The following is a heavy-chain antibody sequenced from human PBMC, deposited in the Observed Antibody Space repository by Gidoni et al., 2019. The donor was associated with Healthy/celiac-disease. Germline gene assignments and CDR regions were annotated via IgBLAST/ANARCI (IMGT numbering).Heavy chain of an antibody. CDR3: ASWGSYRYTPLYY. CDR2: IWYDGSNK. D-gene: IGHD3-16*02. CDR1: GFTFSSYG. V-gene: IGHV3-33*01. J-gene: IGHJ4*02. Sequence: QVQLAESGAGAVQPGRSLRPSCDASGFTFSSYGMPWVRQAPGKGLEWVAVIWYDGSNKYYADSVKGRFTISRDNSKNTLYLQMNSLRAEDTAVYYCASWGSYRYTPLYYWGQGTLVTVSS.